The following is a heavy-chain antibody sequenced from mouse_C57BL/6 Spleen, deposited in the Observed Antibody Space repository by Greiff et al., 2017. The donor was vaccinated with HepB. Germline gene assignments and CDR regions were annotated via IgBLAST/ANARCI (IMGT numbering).Heavy chain of an antibody. CDR3: ARGNGFGDY. CDR1: GYTFTSYW. V-gene: IGHV1-69*01. Sequence: QVQLKQPGAELVMPGASVKLSCKASGYTFTSYWMHWVKQRPGQGLEWIGEIDPSDSYTNYNQKFKGKSTLTVDKSSSTAYMQLSSLTSEDSAVYYCARGNGFGDYWGQGTSVTVSS. CDR2: IDPSDSYT. J-gene: IGHJ4*01.